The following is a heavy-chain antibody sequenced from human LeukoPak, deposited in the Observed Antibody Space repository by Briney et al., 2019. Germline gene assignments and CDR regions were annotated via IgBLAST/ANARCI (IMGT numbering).Heavy chain of an antibody. J-gene: IGHJ4*02. CDR1: GFTFSSYA. Sequence: GGSLRLSCAASGFTFSSYAMSWVRQGPGKGLECVSAISGSGGSTYYADSVKGRFTISRDNSKNTLYLQMNSLRAEDTAVYYCAKLSGGSYSDYWGQGTLVTVSS. CDR2: ISGSGGST. D-gene: IGHD1-26*01. V-gene: IGHV3-23*01. CDR3: AKLSGGSYSDY.